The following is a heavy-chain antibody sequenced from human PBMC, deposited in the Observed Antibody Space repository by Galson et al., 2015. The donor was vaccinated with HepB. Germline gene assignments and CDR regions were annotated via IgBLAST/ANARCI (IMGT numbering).Heavy chain of an antibody. V-gene: IGHV4-31*03. CDR2: IYYSGST. Sequence: CTVSGGSISSGGYYWSWIRQHPGKGLEWIGYIYYSGSTYYNPSLKSRVTISVDTSKNQFSLKLSSVTAADTAVYYCARDRPYDSSGYYGMDAFDIWGQGTMVTVSS. D-gene: IGHD3-22*01. CDR1: GGSISSGGYY. CDR3: ARDRPYDSSGYYGMDAFDI. J-gene: IGHJ3*02.